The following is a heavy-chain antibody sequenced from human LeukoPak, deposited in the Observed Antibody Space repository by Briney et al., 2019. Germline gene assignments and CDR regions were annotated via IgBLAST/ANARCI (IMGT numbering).Heavy chain of an antibody. J-gene: IGHJ5*02. CDR1: GFTFSSYA. CDR3: AKVYYGDYVS. CDR2: ISGSGGST. D-gene: IGHD4-17*01. Sequence: PGVSLRLSCAASGFTFSSYAMSWVRQAPGKGLEWVSAISGSGGSTYYADSVKGRFTISRDNSKNTMYLQMNSLRAEDTAVYYCAKVYYGDYVSWGQGTLVTVSS. V-gene: IGHV3-23*01.